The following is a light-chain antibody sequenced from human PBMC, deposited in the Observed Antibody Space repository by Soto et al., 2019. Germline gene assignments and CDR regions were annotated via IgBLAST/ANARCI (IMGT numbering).Light chain of an antibody. CDR3: QQYNSYPWT. Sequence: DIQMTQSPATLSASVGDRVTITCRASQSLSGWLAWYQQKPGKAPKLLIYDASSLESGVPSRFSGSGSGTEFALTSSSLQPDDFATYYFQQYNSYPWTFGQGTKVEIK. CDR2: DAS. CDR1: QSLSGW. V-gene: IGKV1-5*01. J-gene: IGKJ1*01.